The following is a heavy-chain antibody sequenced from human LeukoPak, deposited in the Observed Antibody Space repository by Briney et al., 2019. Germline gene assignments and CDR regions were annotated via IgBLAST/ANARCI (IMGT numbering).Heavy chain of an antibody. J-gene: IGHJ5*02. CDR1: GYTFTSYD. D-gene: IGHD3-10*01. CDR2: MNPNSGNT. Sequence: GASVKVSCKASGYTFTSYDINWVRQATGQGLEWMGWMNPNSGNTSYAQEFQGRVTMTRNTSISTAYMELSSLRSEDTAVYYCARVPVLLWFGDRRNWFDPWGQGTLVTVSS. CDR3: ARVPVLLWFGDRRNWFDP. V-gene: IGHV1-8*02.